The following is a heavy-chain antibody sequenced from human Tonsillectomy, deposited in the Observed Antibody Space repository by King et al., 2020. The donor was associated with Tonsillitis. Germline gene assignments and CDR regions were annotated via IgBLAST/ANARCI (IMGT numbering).Heavy chain of an antibody. V-gene: IGHV4-31*03. Sequence: QLQESGPGLVKPSQTLSLTCTVSGGSISIGAYYWTWIRQHPGKGLEWIGYVLNSGSTDYNPSRKSRFTISMDTSKNHFSLDLSSVTAADTAVYYCARVLSGGGDYDYWGQGTLVTVSS. CDR2: VLNSGST. CDR1: GGSISIGAYY. CDR3: ARVLSGGGDYDY. J-gene: IGHJ4*02. D-gene: IGHD2-15*01.